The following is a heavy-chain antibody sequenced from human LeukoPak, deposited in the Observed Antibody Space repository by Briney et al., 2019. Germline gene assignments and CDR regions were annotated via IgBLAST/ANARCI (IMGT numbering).Heavy chain of an antibody. CDR1: GFTFSSYA. D-gene: IGHD6-6*01. J-gene: IGHJ4*02. Sequence: GGSLRLSCAASGFTFSSYAMHWVRQAPGKGLEWVAVISYDGSNKYYADSVKGRFTISRDNSKNTLYLQMNSLRAEDTAVYYCARAGVSYSSCRYWGQGTLVTVSS. CDR2: ISYDGSNK. CDR3: ARAGVSYSSCRY. V-gene: IGHV3-30*04.